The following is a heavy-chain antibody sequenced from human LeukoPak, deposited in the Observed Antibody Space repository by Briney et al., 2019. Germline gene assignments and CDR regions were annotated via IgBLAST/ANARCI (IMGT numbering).Heavy chain of an antibody. D-gene: IGHD3-3*01. CDR3: ARSVGITIFGVVIPNWFDP. V-gene: IGHV1-2*02. CDR1: GYTFTGYY. Sequence: ASVKVSCKASGYTFTGYYMHWVRQAPGQGLEWMGWINPNSGGTNYAQKFQGRVTMTRDTSISTAYMELSRLRSDDTAVYYCARSVGITIFGVVIPNWFDPWGQGTLVTVSS. CDR2: INPNSGGT. J-gene: IGHJ5*02.